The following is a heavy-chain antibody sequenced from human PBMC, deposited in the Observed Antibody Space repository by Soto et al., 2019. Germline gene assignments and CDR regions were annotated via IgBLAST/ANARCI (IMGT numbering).Heavy chain of an antibody. CDR1: GYTFTSYY. CDR3: ARGAYSSSGLWLSSNTNWFDP. D-gene: IGHD6-6*01. V-gene: IGHV1-46*01. J-gene: IGHJ5*02. Sequence: AASVKVSCKASGYTFTSYYMHWVRQAPGQGLEWMGIINPSGGSTSYAQKFQGRVTMTRDTSTSTVYMELSSLRSEDTDVYYCARGAYSSSGLWLSSNTNWFDPWGQGTLVTVSS. CDR2: INPSGGST.